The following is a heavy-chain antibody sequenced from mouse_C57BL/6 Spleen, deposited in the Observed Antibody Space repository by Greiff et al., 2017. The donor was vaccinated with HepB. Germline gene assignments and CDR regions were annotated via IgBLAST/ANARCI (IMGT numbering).Heavy chain of an antibody. CDR1: GYTFTSYW. Sequence: QVQLQQPGAELVRPGTSVKLSCKASGYTFTSYWMHWVKQRPGQGLEWIGVIDPSDSYTNYNQKFKGKATLTVDTSSSTAYMQLSSLTSEDSAVYYCARPFITTVVANYAMDYWGQGTSVTVSS. V-gene: IGHV1-59*01. D-gene: IGHD1-1*01. J-gene: IGHJ4*01. CDR3: ARPFITTVVANYAMDY. CDR2: IDPSDSYT.